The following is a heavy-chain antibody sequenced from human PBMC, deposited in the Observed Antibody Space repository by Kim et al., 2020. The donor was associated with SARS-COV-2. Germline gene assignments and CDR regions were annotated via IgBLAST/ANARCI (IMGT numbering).Heavy chain of an antibody. CDR1: GFTFSSYA. CDR3: AKPSGDCSSTSCYIFDY. J-gene: IGHJ4*02. D-gene: IGHD2-2*02. V-gene: IGHV3-23*01. Sequence: GGSLRLSCAASGFTFSSYAMSWVRQAPGKGLEWVSAISGSGGSTYYADSVKGRFTISRDNSKNTLYLQMNSLRAEDTAVYYCAKPSGDCSSTSCYIFDYWGQGTLVTVSS. CDR2: ISGSGGST.